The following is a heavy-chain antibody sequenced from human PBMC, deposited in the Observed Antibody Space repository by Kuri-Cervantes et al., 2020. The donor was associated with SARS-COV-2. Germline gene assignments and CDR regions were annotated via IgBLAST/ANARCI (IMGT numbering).Heavy chain of an antibody. D-gene: IGHD4-17*01. CDR3: ARLSTVTDNYGMDV. V-gene: IGHV4-34*01. Sequence: SETLSLTCAVYGGSLSGYYWSWIRQPPGKGLEWIGEINHSGSTNYNPSLKSRVTISVDTSKNQFSLKLSSVTAADTAVYYCARLSTVTDNYGMDVWGQGTTVTVSS. CDR1: GGSLSGYY. CDR2: INHSGST. J-gene: IGHJ6*02.